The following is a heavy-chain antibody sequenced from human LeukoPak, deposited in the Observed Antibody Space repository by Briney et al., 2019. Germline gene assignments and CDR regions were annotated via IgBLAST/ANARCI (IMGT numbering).Heavy chain of an antibody. CDR2: ISGSGGST. Sequence: QSGGSLRLSCAASGFTFDDYAMHWVRQAPGKGLEWVSAISGSGGSTYYADSVKGRFTISRDNSKNTLYLQMNSLRAEDTAVYYCAKAGELGIGPFAFDYWGQGTLVTVSS. V-gene: IGHV3-23*01. CDR1: GFTFDDYA. J-gene: IGHJ4*02. D-gene: IGHD7-27*01. CDR3: AKAGELGIGPFAFDY.